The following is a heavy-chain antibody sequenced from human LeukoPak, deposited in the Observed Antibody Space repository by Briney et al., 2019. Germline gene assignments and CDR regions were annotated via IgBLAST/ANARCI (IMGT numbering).Heavy chain of an antibody. CDR1: GGSVTSGRYY. CDR2: IYYSGRT. Sequence: PSETLSLTCTVSGGSVTSGRYYWTWIRQPPGKGLEWIGYIYYSGRTTYNPSLKSRVTKPVDTSNNQSSLKLSSVTAADTAVYYCARHERCCSSTSCYGVWFDPWGQGTLVTVSS. V-gene: IGHV4-61*01. D-gene: IGHD2-2*01. CDR3: ARHERCCSSTSCYGVWFDP. J-gene: IGHJ5*02.